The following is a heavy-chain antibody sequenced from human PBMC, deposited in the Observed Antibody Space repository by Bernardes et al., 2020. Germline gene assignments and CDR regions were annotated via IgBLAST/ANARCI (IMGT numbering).Heavy chain of an antibody. Sequence: GGSLRLSCAASGFTFSSCCMSWVRQAPGKGLEWVANIKQDGSEKYYVDSVKGRFTISRDNAKNSLYLQMNSLRAEDTAVYYCARDHHDFWSGYPLGMDVWGQGTTVTVSS. CDR3: ARDHHDFWSGYPLGMDV. J-gene: IGHJ6*02. CDR2: IKQDGSEK. CDR1: GFTFSSCC. D-gene: IGHD3-3*01. V-gene: IGHV3-7*01.